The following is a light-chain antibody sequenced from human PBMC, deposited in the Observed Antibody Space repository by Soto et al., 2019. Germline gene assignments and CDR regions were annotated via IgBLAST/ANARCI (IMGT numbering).Light chain of an antibody. J-gene: IGKJ5*01. V-gene: IGKV3-15*01. CDR1: QSVSSN. CDR3: QQYNNWPPIT. CDR2: GAS. Sequence: DIVLTQFPGTLSLSPGERATLSCRASQSVSSNLAWYQQKPGQAPRLLIYGASTRATGIPARFSGSGSGTEFTLTISSLQSEDFAVYYCQQYNNWPPITFGQGTRLEI.